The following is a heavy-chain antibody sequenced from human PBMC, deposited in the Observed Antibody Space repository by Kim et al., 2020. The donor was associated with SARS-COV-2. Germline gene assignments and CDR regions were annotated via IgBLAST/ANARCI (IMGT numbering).Heavy chain of an antibody. CDR2: IYYSGST. CDR3: ASRDYYGSGSGYYYYYGMDV. J-gene: IGHJ6*02. Sequence: SETLSLTCTVSGGSISSSSYYWGWIRQPPGKGLEWIGSIYYSGSTYYNPSLKSRITISVDTSKNQFSLKLSSVTAADTAVYYCASRDYYGSGSGYYYYYGMDVWGQGTTVTVSS. D-gene: IGHD3-10*01. V-gene: IGHV4-39*01. CDR1: GGSISSSSYY.